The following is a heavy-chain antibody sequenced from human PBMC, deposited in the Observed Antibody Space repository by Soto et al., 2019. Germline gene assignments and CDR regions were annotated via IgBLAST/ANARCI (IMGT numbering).Heavy chain of an antibody. CDR2: ISGSVGST. J-gene: IGHJ3*02. CDR3: AKDLGYSYGLTPHDAFDI. Sequence: VRSLRLSCAASGFTFSNYAMSWVRQARGKWPEWVAAISGSVGSTYYADSVKGRFTISRDNSKNTLYLQMNSLRAEDTAVYYCAKDLGYSYGLTPHDAFDIWGQGTIVTV. D-gene: IGHD5-18*01. V-gene: IGHV3-23*01. CDR1: GFTFSNYA.